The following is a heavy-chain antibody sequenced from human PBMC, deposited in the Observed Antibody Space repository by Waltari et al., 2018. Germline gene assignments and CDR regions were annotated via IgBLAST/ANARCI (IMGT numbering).Heavy chain of an antibody. CDR3: ASGGHVDY. J-gene: IGHJ4*02. Sequence: EVQLVESGGGLVQPGGSLRLSCAASGLTFSRFWMTWVRQAPGKGLGGVANINEDGSENHYVDSVKGRFTISRDNTKNSLFLQMNSLRADDTAVYYCASGGHVDYCGQGTLVTVSS. CDR1: GLTFSRFW. V-gene: IGHV3-7*01. CDR2: INEDGSEN.